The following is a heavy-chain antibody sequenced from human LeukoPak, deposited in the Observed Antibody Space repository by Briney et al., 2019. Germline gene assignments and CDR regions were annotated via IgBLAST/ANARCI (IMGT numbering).Heavy chain of an antibody. Sequence: ASVTVSCKASGYTFTGYYMHWVRQAPGQGLEWMGWINPNSGGTNYAQKFQGRVTMTRDTSISTAYMELSRLRSDDTAVYYCARSRWLQLNAFDIWGQGTMVTVSS. J-gene: IGHJ3*02. CDR1: GYTFTGYY. D-gene: IGHD5-24*01. CDR3: ARSRWLQLNAFDI. CDR2: INPNSGGT. V-gene: IGHV1-2*02.